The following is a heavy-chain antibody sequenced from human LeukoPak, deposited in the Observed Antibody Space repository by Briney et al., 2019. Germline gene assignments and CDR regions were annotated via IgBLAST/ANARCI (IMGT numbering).Heavy chain of an antibody. D-gene: IGHD1-26*01. J-gene: IGHJ5*02. V-gene: IGHV1-2*02. CDR1: GYTFTGYY. CDR2: INPNSGGT. Sequence: ASVKVSCKASGYTFTGYYMHWVRQAPGQGLEWMGWINPNSGGTNYAQKFQGRVTMTRDTSISTAYMELRSLRSDDTAVYYCARDYSGSYYRNWFDPWGQGTLVTVSS. CDR3: ARDYSGSYYRNWFDP.